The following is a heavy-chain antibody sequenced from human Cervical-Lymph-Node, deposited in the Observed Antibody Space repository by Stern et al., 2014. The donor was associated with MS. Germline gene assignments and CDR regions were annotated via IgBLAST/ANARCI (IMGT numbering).Heavy chain of an antibody. Sequence: QLVESGGGLVKPGTSLRLSCTASGFTFDDHDMYWVRQAPGQGLEWIAGVGWNSGGITYSDSVRGRFTISRDNAKNSLYLQMNSLRPEDTALYYCAKDYGSGSSFFDYWGQGGLVTVSS. D-gene: IGHD3-10*01. CDR3: AKDYGSGSSFFDY. J-gene: IGHJ4*02. CDR2: VGWNSGGI. CDR1: GFTFDDHD. V-gene: IGHV3-9*01.